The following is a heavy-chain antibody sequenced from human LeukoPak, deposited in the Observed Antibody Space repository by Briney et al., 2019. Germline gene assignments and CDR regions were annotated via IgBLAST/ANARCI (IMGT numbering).Heavy chain of an antibody. V-gene: IGHV1-18*01. J-gene: IGHJ6*03. CDR3: ARESGAIVVVPAAHRPGYYYYMDV. CDR2: ISAYNGNT. D-gene: IGHD2-2*01. Sequence: GASVKVSCKASGYTFTSYGISWVRQAPGKGLEWMGWISAYNGNTNYAQKLQGRVTMTTDTSTSTAYMELRSLRSDDTAVYYCARESGAIVVVPAAHRPGYYYYMDVWGKGTTVTVSS. CDR1: GYTFTSYG.